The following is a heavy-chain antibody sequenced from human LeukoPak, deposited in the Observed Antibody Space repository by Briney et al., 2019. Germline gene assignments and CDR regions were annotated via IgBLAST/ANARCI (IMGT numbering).Heavy chain of an antibody. J-gene: IGHJ4*02. V-gene: IGHV4-61*01. CDR1: GGSISSGSYY. D-gene: IGHD6-13*01. Sequence: PSQTLSLTCTVSGGSISSGSYYWSWIRQPPGKGLEWIGYIYYSGSTNYNPFLQSQVTISVDTSKNQFSLKLSSVTAADTALYYCARSRGYFDYWGQGTLVTVSS. CDR3: ARSRGYFDY. CDR2: IYYSGST.